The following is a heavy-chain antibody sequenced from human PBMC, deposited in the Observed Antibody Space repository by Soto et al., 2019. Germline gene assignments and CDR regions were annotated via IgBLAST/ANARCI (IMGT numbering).Heavy chain of an antibody. V-gene: IGHV1-69*13. D-gene: IGHD1-1*01. CDR2: IIPIFGTA. Sequence: SVKVSCKASGGTFSSYAISWVRQAPGQGLEWMGGIIPIFGTANYAQKFQGRVTITADESTSTAYMELSSLRSEDTAVYYCVRAGLEPGHFDYWGQGTLVTVSS. CDR1: GGTFSSYA. CDR3: VRAGLEPGHFDY. J-gene: IGHJ4*02.